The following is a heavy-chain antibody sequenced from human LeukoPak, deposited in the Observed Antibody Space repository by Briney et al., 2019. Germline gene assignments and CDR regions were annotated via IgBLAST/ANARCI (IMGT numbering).Heavy chain of an antibody. CDR3: ARRLSFFDF. Sequence: KTSQTLSLTCDVSGGSISSDNYSWNWIRQPPGKGLEWIGYIYHSGSTYYNPSLKSRVTMSVDRSKSQFSLKLSSVTAADTAVYCCARRLSFFDFWGQGTLVTVSS. V-gene: IGHV4-30-2*01. CDR2: IYHSGST. CDR1: GGSISSDNYS. J-gene: IGHJ4*02. D-gene: IGHD2-8*01.